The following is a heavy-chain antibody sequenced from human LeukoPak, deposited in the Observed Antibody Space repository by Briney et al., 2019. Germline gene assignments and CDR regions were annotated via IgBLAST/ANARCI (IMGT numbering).Heavy chain of an antibody. CDR1: GGPFSGYY. CDR3: ARGRDRGFYYDSKSYGMDV. J-gene: IGHJ6*02. CDR2: INHSGST. Sequence: SETLSLTCAVYGGPFSGYYWSWIRQPPGKGLEWIGEINHSGSTNYNPSLKSRVTISVDTSKNQFSLKLSSVTAADTAVYYCARGRDRGFYYDSKSYGMDVWGQGTTVTVSS. V-gene: IGHV4-34*01. D-gene: IGHD3-22*01.